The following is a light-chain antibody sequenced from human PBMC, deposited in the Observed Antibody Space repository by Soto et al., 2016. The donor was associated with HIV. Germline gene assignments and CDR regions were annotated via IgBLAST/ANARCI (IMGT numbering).Light chain of an antibody. CDR1: SLRKYF. V-gene: IGLV3-19*01. CDR2: GKN. J-gene: IGLJ2*01. Sequence: SSELTQDPAVSVALGQTVKITCQGDSLRKYFATWYQQKPGQAPILVIYGKNKRPSGIPDRFSGSSSGHTGSLTISGAQAEDEADYYCNSRDNDRVLFGGGTKLTVL. CDR3: NSRDNDRVL.